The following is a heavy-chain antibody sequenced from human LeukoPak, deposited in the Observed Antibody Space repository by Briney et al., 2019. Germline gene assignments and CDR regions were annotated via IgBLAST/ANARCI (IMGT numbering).Heavy chain of an antibody. CDR3: ATAGDYRFDY. Sequence: GGSLRLSCAASGFTFSRSAMNWVRQAPGKGLVWVSRINGDGSTTNYADSVKGRFTISRDNAKNTLYLQMNSLRAEDTAVYYCATAGDYRFDYWGQGTLVTVSS. V-gene: IGHV3-74*01. D-gene: IGHD4-17*01. CDR1: GFTFSRSA. CDR2: INGDGSTT. J-gene: IGHJ4*02.